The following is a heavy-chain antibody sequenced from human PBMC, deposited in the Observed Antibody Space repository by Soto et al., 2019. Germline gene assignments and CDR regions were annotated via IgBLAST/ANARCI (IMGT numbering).Heavy chain of an antibody. Sequence: EVQLVESGGGLVQPGGSLKLSCAASGFTFSGSAMHWVRQASGKGLEWVGRIRSKANSYATAYAASVKGSFTISRDDSNNTAYLQMNSLKTEDTAVYYCTTYYDSSGRNFDYWGQGTLVTVSS. CDR2: IRSKANSYAT. D-gene: IGHD3-22*01. V-gene: IGHV3-73*02. CDR1: GFTFSGSA. CDR3: TTYYDSSGRNFDY. J-gene: IGHJ4*02.